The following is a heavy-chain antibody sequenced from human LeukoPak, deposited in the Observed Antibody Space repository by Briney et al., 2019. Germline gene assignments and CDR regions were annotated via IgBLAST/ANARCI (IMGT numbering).Heavy chain of an antibody. J-gene: IGHJ3*02. V-gene: IGHV4-59*08. CDR2: IYYSGST. Sequence: SETLSLTCTVSGGSISSYYWSWIRQPPGKGLEWIGYIYYSGSTNYNPSLKSRVTISVDTSKNQFSLKLSSVTAADTAVYYCARHIYSGGSGSYGAFDIWGQGTMVTVSS. D-gene: IGHD3-10*01. CDR1: GGSISSYY. CDR3: ARHIYSGGSGSYGAFDI.